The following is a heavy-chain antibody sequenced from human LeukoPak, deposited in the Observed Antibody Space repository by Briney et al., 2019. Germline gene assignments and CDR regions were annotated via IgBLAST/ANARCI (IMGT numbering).Heavy chain of an antibody. J-gene: IGHJ2*01. V-gene: IGHV4-39*01. Sequence: SETLSFTCTVSGGSISSSSYYWGWIRQPPGKGLEWIGSIYYSGSTYYNPSLKSRVTISVDTSKNQFSLKLSSVTAADTAVYYCARHAVVVAEYFDLWGRGTLVTVSS. D-gene: IGHD2-15*01. CDR2: IYYSGST. CDR3: ARHAVVVAEYFDL. CDR1: GGSISSSSYY.